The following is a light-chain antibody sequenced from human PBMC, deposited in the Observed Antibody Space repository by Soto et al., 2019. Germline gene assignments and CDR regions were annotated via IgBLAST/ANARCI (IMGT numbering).Light chain of an antibody. V-gene: IGKV3-11*01. CDR3: QQRSNWPPEIT. CDR2: DAS. J-gene: IGKJ5*01. CDR1: QSVTNK. Sequence: EMLMTQSPATLSVSPGERVSLSCWASQSVTNKLAWYQQRPGQPPRLLIYDASNRATGVPARFSGSGSGTDFTLTVSSLEPEDFALYYCQQRSNWPPEITFGQGTRLEIK.